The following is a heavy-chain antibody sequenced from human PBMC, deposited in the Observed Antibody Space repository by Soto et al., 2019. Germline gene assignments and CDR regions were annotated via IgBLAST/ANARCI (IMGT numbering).Heavy chain of an antibody. CDR1: GGSISSYY. CDR3: ARDAVDDFWSGHPAHRTATAPNWFDP. D-gene: IGHD3-3*01. J-gene: IGHJ5*02. CDR2: IYYSGST. Sequence: QVQLQESGPGLVKPSETLSLTCTVSGGSISSYYWSWIRQPPGKGLEWIGYIYYSGSTNYNPSLKSRVTISVDTSKNQFSLKLSSVTAADTAVYYCARDAVDDFWSGHPAHRTATAPNWFDPWGQGTLVTVSS. V-gene: IGHV4-59*01.